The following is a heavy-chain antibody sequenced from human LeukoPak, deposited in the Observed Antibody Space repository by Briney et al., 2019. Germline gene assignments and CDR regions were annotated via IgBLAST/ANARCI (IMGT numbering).Heavy chain of an antibody. V-gene: IGHV3-23*01. CDR1: GFTFSISV. J-gene: IGHJ4*02. D-gene: IGHD3-10*01. Sequence: GGSLRLSCAASGFTFSISVMSWVRQAPGKGLEWVSAITGSGASTYYADSVKGRFTISRDNAKTSLYLQMNSLRAEDTAVYYCARSRGGGPPVFDYWGQGTLVTVSS. CDR2: ITGSGAST. CDR3: ARSRGGGPPVFDY.